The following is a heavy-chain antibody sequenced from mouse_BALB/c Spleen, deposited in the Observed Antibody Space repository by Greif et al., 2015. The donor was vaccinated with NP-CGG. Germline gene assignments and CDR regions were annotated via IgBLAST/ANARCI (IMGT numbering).Heavy chain of an antibody. J-gene: IGHJ4*01. CDR2: INPSNGGT. V-gene: IGHV1S81*02. CDR3: TRGAYYYAMDY. Sequence: VKLMESGAELVKPGASVKLSCKASGYTFTSYYMYWVKQRPGQGLEWIGGINPSNGGTNFNEKFKSKATLTVDKSSSTAYMQLSSLTSEDSAVYYCTRGAYYYAMDYWGQGTSVTASS. CDR1: GYTFTSYY.